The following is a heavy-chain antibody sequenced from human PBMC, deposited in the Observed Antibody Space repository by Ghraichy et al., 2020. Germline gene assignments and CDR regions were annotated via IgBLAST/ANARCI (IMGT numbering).Heavy chain of an antibody. Sequence: GGSLRLSCTASGFTFSHYWMHWVRQAPGQGLVWVSRISGDGTVTDYADSVRGRFTISRDNAENTLYLQMNSLRVEDTAVYSCICVLQGWGQGSLVTVSS. CDR2: ISGDGTVT. CDR3: ICVLQG. J-gene: IGHJ4*02. V-gene: IGHV3-74*01. CDR1: GFTFSHYW. D-gene: IGHD5/OR15-5a*01.